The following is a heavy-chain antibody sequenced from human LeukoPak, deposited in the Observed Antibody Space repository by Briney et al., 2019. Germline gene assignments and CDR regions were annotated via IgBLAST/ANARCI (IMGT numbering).Heavy chain of an antibody. D-gene: IGHD6-13*01. V-gene: IGHV3-21*01. CDR3: ARGSSPWGTFDI. Sequence: GGSLRLSCAASGFTFSSYNMNWVRQTPGLGLECVPSITSGSSYIYYADSVKGRFTISRDNAKNSLYLQMNSVRAEDTAVYYCARGSSPWGTFDIWGQGTMVTVSS. CDR1: GFTFSSYN. J-gene: IGHJ3*02. CDR2: ITSGSSYI.